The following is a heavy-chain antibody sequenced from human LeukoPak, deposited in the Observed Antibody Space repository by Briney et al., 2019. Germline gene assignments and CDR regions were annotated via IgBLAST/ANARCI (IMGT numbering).Heavy chain of an antibody. D-gene: IGHD2-21*02. J-gene: IGHJ5*02. CDR1: SGSISTSNYY. CDR2: IFYSGST. Sequence: PSETLSLTCTVSSGSISTSNYYWGWVRQPPGKALEWIGNIFYSGSTYYSPSLKSRVTISVDTSKNQFSLKLSSVTAADTAVYYCAREHIVVVTATSNWFDPWGQGTLVTVSP. CDR3: AREHIVVVTATSNWFDP. V-gene: IGHV4-39*07.